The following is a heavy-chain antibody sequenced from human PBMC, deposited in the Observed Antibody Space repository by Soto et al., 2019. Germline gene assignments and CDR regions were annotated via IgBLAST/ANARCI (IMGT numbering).Heavy chain of an antibody. V-gene: IGHV3-30-3*01. CDR1: GFTFSSHA. Sequence: QVQLVESGGDVVQPGRSLRLSSAASGFTFSSHAMHWVRQAPGRGLEWVALISYDGTNKFYADCVKGRSTISRDNSKNTVLLQMNSLTAEDTAVYYCAREWSHGELDYWGQGTPVTVSA. CDR2: ISYDGTNK. CDR3: AREWSHGELDY. D-gene: IGHD1-26*01. J-gene: IGHJ4*02.